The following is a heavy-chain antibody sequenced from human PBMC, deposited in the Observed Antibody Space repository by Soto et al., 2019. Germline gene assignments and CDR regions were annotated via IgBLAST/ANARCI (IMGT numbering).Heavy chain of an antibody. CDR1: GGPISSSSYY. J-gene: IGHJ5*02. D-gene: IGHD5-12*01. CDR2: IYYSGST. CDR3: ARARRYSGYDWSNWFDP. V-gene: IGHV4-39*01. Sequence: SETLSLTCTVSGGPISSSSYYWGWIRQPPGKGLEWIGSIYYSGSTYYNPSLKSRVTISVDTSKNQFSLKLSSVTAADTAVYYCARARRYSGYDWSNWFDPWGQGTLVTVSS.